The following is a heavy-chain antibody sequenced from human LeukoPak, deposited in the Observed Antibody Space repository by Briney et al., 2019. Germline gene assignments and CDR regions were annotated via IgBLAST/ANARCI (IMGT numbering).Heavy chain of an antibody. CDR2: ISSSSSYI. CDR3: ARDISPPPYFGY. CDR1: GFTFSSYS. V-gene: IGHV3-21*01. J-gene: IGHJ4*02. Sequence: GGSLRLSCAASGFTFSSYSMNWVRQAPGKGLEWVSSISSSSSYIYYADSVKGRFTISRDNAKNSLYLQMNSLRAEDTAVYYCARDISPPPYFGYWGQGTLVTVSS.